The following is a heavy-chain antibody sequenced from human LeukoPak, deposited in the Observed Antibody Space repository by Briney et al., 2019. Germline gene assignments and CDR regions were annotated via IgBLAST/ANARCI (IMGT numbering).Heavy chain of an antibody. Sequence: GPVKVSCKASGYTFTGYYMHWVRQAPGQGLEWMGWIYPKSGGTNYAQKFQSRVTMTRDTSITTAFMELNILKSDDTAVYYCVRDGYSGGAFDIWGQGTTVTVSS. J-gene: IGHJ3*02. V-gene: IGHV1-2*02. CDR1: GYTFTGYY. CDR2: IYPKSGGT. D-gene: IGHD5-12*01. CDR3: VRDGYSGGAFDI.